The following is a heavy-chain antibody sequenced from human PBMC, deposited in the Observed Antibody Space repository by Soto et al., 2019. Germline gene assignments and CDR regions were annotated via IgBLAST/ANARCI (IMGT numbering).Heavy chain of an antibody. CDR1: GGSISSYY. CDR3: ARDRIAVAGTYYYGMDV. CDR2: IYYSGST. J-gene: IGHJ6*02. D-gene: IGHD6-19*01. Sequence: PSETLSLTCTVSGGSISSYYWGWIRQPPGKGLEWIGSIYYSGSTYYNPSLKSRVTISVDTSKNQFSLKLSSVTAADTAVYYCARDRIAVAGTYYYGMDVWGQGTTVTVSS. V-gene: IGHV4-39*01.